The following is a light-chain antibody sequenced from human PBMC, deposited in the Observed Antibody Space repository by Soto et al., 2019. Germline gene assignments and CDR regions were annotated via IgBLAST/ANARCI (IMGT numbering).Light chain of an antibody. V-gene: IGLV2-8*01. CDR1: NSDIGHYNF. CDR3: SSYSRSNTVV. J-gene: IGLJ1*01. CDR2: EVT. Sequence: QSALTQPPSASGSPGQSVTISCTGTNSDIGHYNFVSWYQQHPGKAPKLIIYEVTERPSGVPDRFSGSKSGNTASLTVSGLHAEDEADYYCSSYSRSNTVVFGTGTKVTVL.